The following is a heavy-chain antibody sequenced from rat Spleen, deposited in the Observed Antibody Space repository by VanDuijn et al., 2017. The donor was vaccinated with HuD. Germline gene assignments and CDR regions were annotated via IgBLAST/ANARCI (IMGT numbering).Heavy chain of an antibody. CDR1: GFTFSDYN. Sequence: EVQLVESGGGLVQPGRSLKLSCAASGFTFSDYNMAWVRQAPKKGLEWVAAITYDGGSTYYRDSMKGRFTISRDNAKSTLYLQMDSLRSEDTATYYCASLWPRAYWGQGTLVTVSS. D-gene: IGHD1-3*01. J-gene: IGHJ3*01. CDR3: ASLWPRAY. CDR2: ITYDGGST. V-gene: IGHV5-7*01.